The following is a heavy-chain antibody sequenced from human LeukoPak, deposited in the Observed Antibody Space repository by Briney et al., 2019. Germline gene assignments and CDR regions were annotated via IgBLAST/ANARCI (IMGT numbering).Heavy chain of an antibody. J-gene: IGHJ3*02. V-gene: IGHV1-8*02. Sequence: ASVKVSCKASGGTFSSYAINWVRQAPGQGLEWMGWMNPNSGNTGYAQKFQGRVTMTRNTSISTAYMELSSLRSEDTAVYYCATTTAMVTGAFDIRGQGTMVTVSS. D-gene: IGHD5-18*01. CDR3: ATTTAMVTGAFDI. CDR1: GGTFSSYA. CDR2: MNPNSGNT.